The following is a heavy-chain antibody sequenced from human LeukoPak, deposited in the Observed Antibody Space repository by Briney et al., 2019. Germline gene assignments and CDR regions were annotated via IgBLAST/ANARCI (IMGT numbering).Heavy chain of an antibody. Sequence: ASVKVSCKVSRDTLSELSMHWVRQAPGKGLEWMGGFDPEGGEAIYAQKFQGRLTMTEDTSTDTAHMELRSLRSEDTAVYYCTAGGVYSLLDHWGQGTQVTVSS. CDR2: FDPEGGEA. V-gene: IGHV1-24*01. D-gene: IGHD5/OR15-5a*01. J-gene: IGHJ4*02. CDR1: RDTLSELS. CDR3: TAGGVYSLLDH.